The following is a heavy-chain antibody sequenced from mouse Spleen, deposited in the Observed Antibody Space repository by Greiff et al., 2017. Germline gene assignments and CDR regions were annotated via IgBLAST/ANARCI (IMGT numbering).Heavy chain of an antibody. J-gene: IGHJ2*01. D-gene: IGHD1-1*01. CDR2: VDPSDSYT. CDR1: GYTFTSYW. V-gene: IGHV1-50*01. Sequence: QSCQASGYTFTSYWMQWVKQRPGQGLAWIGEVDPSDSYTHYNQKFKGKATLTVDTSSSTDYMQLSSLTSEDSAVYYCARDYYDGSYDLDYWGQGTTLTVSS. CDR3: ARDYYDGSYDLDY.